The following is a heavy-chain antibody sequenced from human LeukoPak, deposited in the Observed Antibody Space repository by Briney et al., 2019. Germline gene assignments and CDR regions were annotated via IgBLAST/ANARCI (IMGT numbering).Heavy chain of an antibody. J-gene: IGHJ4*02. Sequence: PGGSLRLSCAASGFTFSSYAMSWVRQAPGKGLVWVSRINTDGRSTSYVDSVKGRFTISRDNAKNTLYLQMNSLRAEDTAVYYCAKDSTPGMNTGSYLDYWGQGTLVTVSS. CDR3: AKDSTPGMNTGSYLDY. D-gene: IGHD3-10*01. CDR2: INTDGRST. CDR1: GFTFSSYA. V-gene: IGHV3-74*01.